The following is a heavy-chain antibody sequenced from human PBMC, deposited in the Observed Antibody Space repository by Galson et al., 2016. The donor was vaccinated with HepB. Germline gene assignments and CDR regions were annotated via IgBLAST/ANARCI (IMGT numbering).Heavy chain of an antibody. J-gene: IGHJ4*02. CDR3: ARSGCSSSTCPVYYFDY. CDR2: IDPSGGST. V-gene: IGHV1-46*01. CDR1: GYTFISSY. Sequence: SVKVSCKASGYTFISSYIHWVRQAPGQGLEWMGVIDPSGGSTTYTHKFQGRLSMTSDTSTATVYMEVRSLRFEDTAVYYCARSGCSSSTCPVYYFDYWGQGSLVSVSS. D-gene: IGHD2-2*01.